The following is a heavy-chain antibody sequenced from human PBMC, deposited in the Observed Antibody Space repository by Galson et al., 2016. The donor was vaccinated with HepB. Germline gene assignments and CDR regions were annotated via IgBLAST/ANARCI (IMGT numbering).Heavy chain of an antibody. J-gene: IGHJ4*02. V-gene: IGHV3-49*03. D-gene: IGHD3-22*01. CDR2: IRSNTSGATT. CDR1: GFTFGDYA. CDR3: SRATKLYYYDSSGYGY. Sequence: SLRLSCAASGFTFGDYAMSWFRQAPGMGLEWVGFIRSNTSGATTAYAASVKGRFSIPRDDSNSIAYLQMNSLKTEDTAVYYCSRATKLYYYDSSGYGYWGQGTLVTVSS.